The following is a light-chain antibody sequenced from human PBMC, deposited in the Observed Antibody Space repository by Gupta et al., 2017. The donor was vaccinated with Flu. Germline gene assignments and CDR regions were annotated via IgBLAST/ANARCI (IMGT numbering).Light chain of an antibody. Sequence: QSVLTQPPSVSGAPGQRVTISCTGSSSNIGAGYDVHWYQQLPGTDPKLLISGNSNRPSGVPDRFSGSKSGTSASLAITGLQAEDEADDYCQSYDSSLSGGVFGGGTKLTVL. V-gene: IGLV1-40*01. CDR3: QSYDSSLSGGV. CDR2: GNS. CDR1: SSNIGAGYD. J-gene: IGLJ2*01.